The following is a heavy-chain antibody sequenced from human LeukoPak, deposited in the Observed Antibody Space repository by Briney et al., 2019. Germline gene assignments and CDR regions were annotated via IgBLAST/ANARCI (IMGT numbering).Heavy chain of an antibody. D-gene: IGHD6-19*01. V-gene: IGHV1-69*05. J-gene: IGHJ4*02. CDR3: ARETAVAGTYYSDY. Sequence: SVKVSCKASGGTFSSYAISWVRQAPGQGLEWMGGIIPIFGTANYAQKFQGRVTITTDESTSTAYMELSSLRSEDTAVYYCARETAVAGTYYSDYWGQGTLVTVSS. CDR2: IIPIFGTA. CDR1: GGTFSSYA.